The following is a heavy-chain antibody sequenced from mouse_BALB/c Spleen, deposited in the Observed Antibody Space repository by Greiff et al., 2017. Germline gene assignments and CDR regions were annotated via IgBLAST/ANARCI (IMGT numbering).Heavy chain of an antibody. CDR2: ISSGGSYT. J-gene: IGHJ4*01. V-gene: IGHV5-9-4*01. CDR3: ARRLITTAGYAMDY. CDR1: GFTFSSYA. D-gene: IGHD1-2*01. Sequence: EVKLVESGGGLVKPGGSLKLSCAASGFTFSSYAMSWVRQSPEKRLEWVAEISSGGSYTYYPDTVTGRFTSTRDNAKNTLYLEMSSLRSEDTAMYYGARRLITTAGYAMDYWGQGTSVTVSS.